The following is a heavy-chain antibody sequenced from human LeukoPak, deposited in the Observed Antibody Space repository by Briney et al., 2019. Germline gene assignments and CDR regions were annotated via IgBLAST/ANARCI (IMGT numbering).Heavy chain of an antibody. D-gene: IGHD3-9*01. CDR2: IDYSGST. Sequence: PSETLSLTCTGAGGSISSRSYYWGWIRQPPGKGLEWIGTIDYSGSTYYNPSLKSRITISVDTSKNQFSLKVISVTAADTAVYYCARFLAGTRHFHFXXXMDVXXKGXTVT. J-gene: IGHJ6*03. CDR3: ARFLAGTRHFHFXXXMDV. CDR1: GGSISSRSYY. V-gene: IGHV4-39*01.